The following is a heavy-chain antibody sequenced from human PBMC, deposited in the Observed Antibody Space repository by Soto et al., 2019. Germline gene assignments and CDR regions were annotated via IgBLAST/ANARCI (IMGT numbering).Heavy chain of an antibody. J-gene: IGHJ4*02. CDR3: AKDVTPDGRWDIGN. CDR2: IYGDGRRT. CDR1: GLTFREYT. D-gene: IGHD1-26*01. V-gene: IGHV3-23*03. Sequence: EVQLLKSGGDLVQPGGSLRLSCSASGLTFREYTMNWVPQAPGKGLEWVSGIYGDGRRTSYADSVRGRFTISRDNSGNTLYLQMNNLRGADTAVYYCAKDVTPDGRWDIGNWGQGTLVT.